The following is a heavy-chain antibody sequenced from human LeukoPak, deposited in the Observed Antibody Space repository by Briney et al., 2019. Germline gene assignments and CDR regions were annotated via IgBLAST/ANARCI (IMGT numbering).Heavy chain of an antibody. J-gene: IGHJ5*02. V-gene: IGHV3-48*01. CDR2: ISTSSSTI. CDR1: GFTFSSYS. CDR3: ARGDGGNWFDP. Sequence: PGGSLRLSCAASGFTFSSYSMSWVRQAPGKGLEWVSYISTSSSTIYYADSVKGRFTISRDNAKNSLYLQMNSLRAEDTAVYYCARGDGGNWFDPWGQGTLVTVSS. D-gene: IGHD3-16*01.